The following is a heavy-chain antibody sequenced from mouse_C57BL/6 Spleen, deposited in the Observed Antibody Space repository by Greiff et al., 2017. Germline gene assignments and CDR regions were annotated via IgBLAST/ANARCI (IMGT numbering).Heavy chain of an antibody. D-gene: IGHD3-3*01. J-gene: IGHJ4*01. CDR1: GYTFTSYW. CDR3: ARQGAGAYAMDY. Sequence: QVQLQQPGAELVKPGASVKMSCKASGYTFTSYWITWVKQRPGQGLEWIGDIYPGSGSTNYNEKFKSKATLTVDTSSSTAFMQLSSLTSEDSAVYYCARQGAGAYAMDYWGQGTSVTVSS. CDR2: IYPGSGST. V-gene: IGHV1-55*01.